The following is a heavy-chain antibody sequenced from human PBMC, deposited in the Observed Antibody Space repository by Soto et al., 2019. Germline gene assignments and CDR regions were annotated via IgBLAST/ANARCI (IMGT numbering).Heavy chain of an antibody. CDR1: GGSISSGGYY. D-gene: IGHD5-12*01. J-gene: IGHJ4*02. CDR3: AREGSGYDHTFFDY. CDR2: IYYSGST. V-gene: IGHV4-30-4*08. Sequence: SETLSLTCTVSGGSISSGGYYWSWIRQHPGKGLEWIGYIYYSGSTYYNPSLKSRVTISVDTSKNQFSLKLSSVTAADTAVYYCAREGSGYDHTFFDYWGQGTLVTVSS.